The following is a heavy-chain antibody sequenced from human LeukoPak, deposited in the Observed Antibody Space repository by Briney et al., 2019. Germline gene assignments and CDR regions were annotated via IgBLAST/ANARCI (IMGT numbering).Heavy chain of an antibody. V-gene: IGHV4-38-2*01. CDR3: ARHCPGGIDAFDI. Sequence: KPSETLSLTCAVSGYSIGSGYYWGWIRQPPGQGLEWIGILYHSGSTYYNPSLKSRVTISLATSNNHFSLKLNSVTAADTAVYYCARHCPGGIDAFDIWGQGTMVTVSS. J-gene: IGHJ3*02. CDR2: LYHSGST. CDR1: GYSIGSGYY. D-gene: IGHD3-16*01.